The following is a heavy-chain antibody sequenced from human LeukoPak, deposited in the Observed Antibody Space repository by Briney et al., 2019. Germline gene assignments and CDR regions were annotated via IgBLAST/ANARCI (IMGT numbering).Heavy chain of an antibody. Sequence: SETPSLTCAVYGGSFSGYYWSWIRQPPGKGLEWIGEINHSGSTNYNPSLKSRVTISVDTSKNQFSLKLSSVTAADTAVYYCARGLILAAILFDPWGQGTLVTVSS. J-gene: IGHJ5*02. CDR2: INHSGST. V-gene: IGHV4-34*01. CDR3: ARGLILAAILFDP. D-gene: IGHD2-15*01. CDR1: GGSFSGYY.